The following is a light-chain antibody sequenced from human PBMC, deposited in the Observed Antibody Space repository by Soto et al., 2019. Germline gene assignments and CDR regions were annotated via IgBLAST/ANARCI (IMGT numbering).Light chain of an antibody. CDR2: EVS. Sequence: QSPLTNPASVSGSPGQSITISCTGTSSDVGGYNYVSWYQQHPGKAPKLMIYEVSNRPSGVSNRFSGSKSGTTASLTISVLQAEDEADYYCSSYTSSSTLEVFGTGTKVTVL. CDR1: SSDVGGYNY. J-gene: IGLJ1*01. V-gene: IGLV2-14*01. CDR3: SSYTSSSTLEV.